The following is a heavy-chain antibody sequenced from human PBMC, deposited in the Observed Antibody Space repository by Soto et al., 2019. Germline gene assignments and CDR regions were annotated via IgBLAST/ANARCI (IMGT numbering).Heavy chain of an antibody. CDR3: ARDTLLDCSGGSCYEFDY. Sequence: QVQLQQWGAGLLKPSETLSLTCAVYGGSFSGYYWSWIRQPPGKGLEWIGEINHSGSTNYNPSLKSRVTISVDTSKNQFSLKLSSVTAADTAVYYCARDTLLDCSGGSCYEFDYWGQGTLVTVSS. V-gene: IGHV4-34*01. D-gene: IGHD2-15*01. J-gene: IGHJ4*02. CDR2: INHSGST. CDR1: GGSFSGYY.